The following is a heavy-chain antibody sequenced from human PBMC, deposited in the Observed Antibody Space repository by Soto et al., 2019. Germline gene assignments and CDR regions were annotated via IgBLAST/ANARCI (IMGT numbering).Heavy chain of an antibody. CDR1: GFTFSSYS. V-gene: IGHV3-48*02. Sequence: EVQLVESGGGLVQPGGSLRLSCAASGFTFSSYSMNWVRQAPGKGLEWVSYISSSSSTIYYADSVKGRFTISRDNAKNSLYLQMNSLRDEDTAVYYCARDIEWRWLQIPDAFDIWGHGTMVTVSS. CDR2: ISSSSSTI. CDR3: ARDIEWRWLQIPDAFDI. D-gene: IGHD5-12*01. J-gene: IGHJ3*02.